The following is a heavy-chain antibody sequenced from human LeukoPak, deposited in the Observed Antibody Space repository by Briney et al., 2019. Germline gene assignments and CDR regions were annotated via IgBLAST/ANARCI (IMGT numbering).Heavy chain of an antibody. Sequence: ASLKVSCKAAAYTFTGYYMHWVRQDPGQGLEWMGWINPNSGGTNYAQKFQGRVTMTRDTSISTAYMELSRLRSDDTAVYYCARGLYSGYAYTSLYFDYWGQGTLVTVSS. J-gene: IGHJ4*02. V-gene: IGHV1-2*02. CDR2: INPNSGGT. D-gene: IGHD5-12*01. CDR3: ARGLYSGYAYTSLYFDY. CDR1: AYTFTGYY.